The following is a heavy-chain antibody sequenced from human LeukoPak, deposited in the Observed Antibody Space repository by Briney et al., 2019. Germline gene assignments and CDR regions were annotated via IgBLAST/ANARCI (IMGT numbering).Heavy chain of an antibody. CDR2: ISSSSSYI. V-gene: IGHV3-21*01. CDR1: GFTFSSYS. CDR3: ARDWPTVAAAGTFPEYFQH. J-gene: IGHJ1*01. Sequence: PGGSLRLSCAASGFTFSSYSMNWVRQAPGKGLEWVSSISSSSSYIYYADSVKGRFTISRDNAKNSLYLQMNSLRAEDTAVYYCARDWPTVAAAGTFPEYFQHWGQGTLVTVSS. D-gene: IGHD6-13*01.